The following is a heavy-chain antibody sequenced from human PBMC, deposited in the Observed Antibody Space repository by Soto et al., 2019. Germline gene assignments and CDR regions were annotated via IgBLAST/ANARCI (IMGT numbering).Heavy chain of an antibody. CDR3: ARGGEIVVVNSCYYYGMDV. J-gene: IGHJ6*02. CDR1: GGTFSSYA. CDR2: IIPIFGTA. Sequence: SVKVSCKASGGTFSSYAISWVRQAPGQGLEWMGGIIPIFGTANYAQKFQGRVTITADESTSTAYMELSSLRSEDTAVYYCARGGEIVVVNSCYYYGMDVWGQGTTVTVSS. V-gene: IGHV1-69*13. D-gene: IGHD3-22*01.